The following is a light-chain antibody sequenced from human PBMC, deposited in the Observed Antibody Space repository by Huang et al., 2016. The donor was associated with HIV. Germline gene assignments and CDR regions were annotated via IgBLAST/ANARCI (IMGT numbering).Light chain of an antibody. CDR1: QSLRSSY. J-gene: IGKJ2*01. Sequence: EVVLTQSPDTLSSSPGERVTVSCRASQSLRSSYIAWYQQRPGQAPRLLIYGASTRATDIPDRFSGSGSGTDFTLTINGLEPADFAMYYCQQYGTSPYTFGQGTNLEI. CDR3: QQYGTSPYT. CDR2: GAS. V-gene: IGKV3-20*01.